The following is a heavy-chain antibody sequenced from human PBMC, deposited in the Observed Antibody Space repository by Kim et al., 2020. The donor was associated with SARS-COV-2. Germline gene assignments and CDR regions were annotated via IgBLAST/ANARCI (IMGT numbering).Heavy chain of an antibody. CDR3: ARAPIWFGELGWFDS. D-gene: IGHD3-10*01. CDR2: IYYSGSISYIP. J-gene: IGHJ5*01. CDR1: GGSINSGGYY. Sequence: SETLSLTCIVSGGSINSGGYYWSWIRQYPGKGLEWIGYIYYSGSISYIPSYNPSLKSRVTILLDTSKNQFSLNLTSVTAADTAVYYCARAPIWFGELGWFDSWGQGTLVTVSS. V-gene: IGHV4-31*03.